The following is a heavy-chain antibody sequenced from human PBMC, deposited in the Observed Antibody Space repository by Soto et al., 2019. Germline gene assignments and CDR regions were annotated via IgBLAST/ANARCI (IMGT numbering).Heavy chain of an antibody. Sequence: TLSLTCAVYGGSFSGYYWSWIRQPPGKGLEWIGEINHSGSTNYNPSLKSRVTISVDTSKNQFSLKLSSVTAADTAVYYCARASGGYCSGGSCYSRVRWFGPWGQGTLVTVSS. J-gene: IGHJ5*02. CDR2: INHSGST. CDR3: ARASGGYCSGGSCYSRVRWFGP. D-gene: IGHD2-15*01. CDR1: GGSFSGYY. V-gene: IGHV4-34*01.